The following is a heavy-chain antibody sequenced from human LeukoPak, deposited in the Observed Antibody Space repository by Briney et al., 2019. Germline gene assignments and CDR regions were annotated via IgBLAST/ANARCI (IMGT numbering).Heavy chain of an antibody. D-gene: IGHD5-18*01. J-gene: IGHJ4*02. Sequence: PGRSLRLSCAASGFTFSSYGMHWVRQAPGKGLEWVAVISYDGSNKYYADSVKGRFTISRDNSKNTLYLQMNSLRAEDTAVYYCAHISAATVTARAGWGQGTLVTVSS. V-gene: IGHV3-30*03. CDR3: AHISAATVTARAG. CDR1: GFTFSSYG. CDR2: ISYDGSNK.